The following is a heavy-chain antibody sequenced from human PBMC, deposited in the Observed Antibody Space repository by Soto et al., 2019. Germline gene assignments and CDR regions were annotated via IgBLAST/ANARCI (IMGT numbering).Heavy chain of an antibody. CDR1: GGTFSSYA. J-gene: IGHJ6*02. CDR3: ARPRRGPYYYYGMDV. D-gene: IGHD3-16*01. CDR2: IIPIFGTA. Sequence: ASVKVSCKASGGTFSSYAISWVRQAPGQGLEWMGGIIPIFGTANYAQKFQGRVTITADESTSTAYMELSSLRSEDTAVYYCARPRRGPYYYYGMDVWGQGTTVTVPS. V-gene: IGHV1-69*13.